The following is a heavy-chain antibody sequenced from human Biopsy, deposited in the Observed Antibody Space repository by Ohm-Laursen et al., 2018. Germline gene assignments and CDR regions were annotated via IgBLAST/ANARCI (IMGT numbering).Heavy chain of an antibody. CDR2: IFYRGST. J-gene: IGHJ5*02. CDR1: GGSIGNNNYY. D-gene: IGHD3-22*01. Sequence: SQTLSLTWTVSGGSIGNNNYYWGWIRQPPGKGLEWIGSIFYRGSTHYKPSLKSRANISVDTSKNQFSLKLNSVTAADTAVYYCARDYDTSGYYYVSWGQGTLVTVSS. V-gene: IGHV4-39*01. CDR3: ARDYDTSGYYYVS.